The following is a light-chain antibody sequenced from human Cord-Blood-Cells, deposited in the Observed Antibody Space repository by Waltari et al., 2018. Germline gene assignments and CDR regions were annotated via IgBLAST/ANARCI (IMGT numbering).Light chain of an antibody. CDR1: SSNIGSNT. CDR3: AAWDDSLNGHVV. Sequence: QSVLTQPPSASGTPGQRVTISCSGSSSNIGSNTVNWYQQLPGTAPNLLIYSNNQRPSWVPARFSGSKSGTSASLAISGLQSEDEADYYCAAWDDSLNGHVVFGGGTKLTVL. CDR2: SNN. V-gene: IGLV1-44*01. J-gene: IGLJ2*01.